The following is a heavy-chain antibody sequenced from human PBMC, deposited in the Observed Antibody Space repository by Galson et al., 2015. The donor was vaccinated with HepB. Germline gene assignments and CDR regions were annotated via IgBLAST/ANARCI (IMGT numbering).Heavy chain of an antibody. CDR2: ISGYNGHT. J-gene: IGHJ4*02. CDR1: GYTFTSYV. CDR3: ARGGTGSDY. D-gene: IGHD6-19*01. V-gene: IGHV1-18*04. Sequence: SVKVSCKASGYTFTSYVISWVRQAPGQGLEWLGRISGYNGHTNYAQNLQNKVTMTTDTSTSTAYLELRRLKSDDTAIYYCARGGTGSDYWGQGTLATVSS.